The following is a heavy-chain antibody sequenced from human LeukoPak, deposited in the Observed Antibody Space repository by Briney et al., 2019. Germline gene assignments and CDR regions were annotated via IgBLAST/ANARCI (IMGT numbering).Heavy chain of an antibody. J-gene: IGHJ5*02. CDR2: IYSGGNT. V-gene: IGHV3-53*05. Sequence: GGSLRLSCAASGFTVGSNYMSWVRQAPGKGLEWVSVIYSGGNTYYVDSVKGRFTISRDNSKNMLYLQMNSLRAEDTAVYYCARDGSVVTAIQSWFDPWGQGTLVTVSS. D-gene: IGHD2-21*02. CDR3: ARDGSVVTAIQSWFDP. CDR1: GFTVGSNY.